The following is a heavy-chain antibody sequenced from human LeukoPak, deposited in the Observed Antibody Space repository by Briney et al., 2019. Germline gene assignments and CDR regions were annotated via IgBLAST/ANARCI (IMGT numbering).Heavy chain of an antibody. D-gene: IGHD3-22*01. CDR1: GYTFTTNG. CDR2: ISAYDGDT. V-gene: IGHV1-18*04. Sequence: ASVKVSCKGSGYTFTTNGVSWVRQAPGQGLEWLAWISAYDGDTNYTQDLQGRVTLSTETVTSTPYMDLTTLRSDDTAVYYCARLRGGIYSSLHAFDLWGQGTMVTVSS. CDR3: ARLRGGIYSSLHAFDL. J-gene: IGHJ3*01.